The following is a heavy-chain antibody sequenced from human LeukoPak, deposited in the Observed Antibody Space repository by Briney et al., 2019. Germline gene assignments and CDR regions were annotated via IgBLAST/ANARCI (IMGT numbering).Heavy chain of an antibody. CDR2: IYYSGST. D-gene: IGHD4-23*01. V-gene: IGHV4-59*01. Sequence: KPSETLSLTCTVSGGSISSYYWSWIRQPPGKGLEWIGYIYYSGSTNYNPSLKSRVTISVDTSKNQFSLKLSSVTAADTAVYYCAREELRWGFDYWGQGTLVTVSS. CDR3: AREELRWGFDY. CDR1: GGSISSYY. J-gene: IGHJ4*02.